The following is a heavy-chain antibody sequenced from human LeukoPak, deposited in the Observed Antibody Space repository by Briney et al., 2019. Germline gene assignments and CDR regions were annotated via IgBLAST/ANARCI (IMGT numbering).Heavy chain of an antibody. CDR3: AKDHPKYSSRYYFDY. CDR2: ISYDGSNK. Sequence: GGSLRLSCAASGFTFSSYGMHWVRQAPGKGLEWVAVISYDGSNKYYADSVKGRFTISRDNSKNTLYLQMNSLRAEDTAVYYCAKDHPKYSSRYYFDYWGQGTLVTVSS. CDR1: GFTFSSYG. J-gene: IGHJ4*02. D-gene: IGHD6-13*01. V-gene: IGHV3-30*18.